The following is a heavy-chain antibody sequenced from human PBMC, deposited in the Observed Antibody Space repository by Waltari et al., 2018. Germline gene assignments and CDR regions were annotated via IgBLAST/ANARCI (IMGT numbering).Heavy chain of an antibody. CDR1: GCSFSNNW. CDR3: GVAAY. D-gene: IGHD2-15*01. Sequence: EVQLVHSGGGLVQPGGSLSTACAAYGCSFSNNWMNWFRQAPGKGLEWVANINQDGSDTHYVDSVRGRFSISRDNANNSLFLQMNSLTVDDTAVYYCGVAAYWGQGALVTVSS. J-gene: IGHJ4*02. CDR2: INQDGSDT. V-gene: IGHV3-7*01.